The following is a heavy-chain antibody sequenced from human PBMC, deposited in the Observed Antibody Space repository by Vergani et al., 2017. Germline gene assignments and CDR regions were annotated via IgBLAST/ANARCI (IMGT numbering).Heavy chain of an antibody. CDR3: ARGHLTSDGAFFDY. Sequence: QVQLVQSGAEVKKPGSSVKVSCKASGGTFSSSVISWVRQAPGQGLEWMGGNIPIFGTANYAQKFQGRVTMTAYKSTSTAYMELSSLRSEDTAVYYCARGHLTSDGAFFDYWDQGTLVTVSS. D-gene: IGHD3-10*01. J-gene: IGHJ4*02. V-gene: IGHV1-69*06. CDR2: NIPIFGTA. CDR1: GGTFSSSV.